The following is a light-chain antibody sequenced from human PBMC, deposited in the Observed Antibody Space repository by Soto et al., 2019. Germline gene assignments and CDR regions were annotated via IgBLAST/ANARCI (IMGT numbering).Light chain of an antibody. J-gene: IGLJ1*01. CDR1: SSDVGGYNY. CDR3: SSYRSSTNSFV. V-gene: IGLV2-14*01. CDR2: EVS. Sequence: QSVLTQPASVSGSPGQSITISCTGTSSDVGGYNYVSWYQQHPGKAPKLLIYEVSYRPSGVSNRFSGSRSGKRASLTISGLQAEDEADYYCSSYRSSTNSFVFGTGTKVTVL.